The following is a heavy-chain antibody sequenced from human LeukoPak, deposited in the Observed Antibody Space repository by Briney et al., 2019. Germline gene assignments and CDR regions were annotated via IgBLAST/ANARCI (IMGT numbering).Heavy chain of an antibody. CDR2: FSPGDSDS. V-gene: IGHV5-51*01. CDR1: GYSFTSYW. CDR3: ARLASAWNFDY. Sequence: GDSLKISCKGSGYSFTSYWIGWVRQMPGKDLEWMGIFSPGDSDSRYSPSFQGQVTISADKSISTVYLQWSSLKASDTAMYYCARLASAWNFDYWGQGTLVTVSS. J-gene: IGHJ4*02. D-gene: IGHD6-19*01.